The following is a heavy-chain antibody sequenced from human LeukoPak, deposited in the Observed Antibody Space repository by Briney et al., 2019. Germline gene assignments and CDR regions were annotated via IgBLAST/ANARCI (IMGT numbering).Heavy chain of an antibody. D-gene: IGHD2-21*01. CDR1: GGSISSGYYY. CDR3: ARRPPVVVDGLYAYYYIDV. CDR2: IYHSGST. J-gene: IGHJ6*03. V-gene: IGHV4-30-2*01. Sequence: SQTLSLTCTVAGGSISSGYYYWSWIRQPPGKGLEWIGHIYHSGSTYYNPSLESRVTISVDRSKNQFSLNLNSVTAADTAVYYCARRPPVVVDGLYAYYYIDVWGKGTTVTVSS.